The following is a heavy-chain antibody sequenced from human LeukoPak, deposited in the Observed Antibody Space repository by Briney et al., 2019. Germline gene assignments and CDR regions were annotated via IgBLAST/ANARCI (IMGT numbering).Heavy chain of an antibody. J-gene: IGHJ4*02. V-gene: IGHV3-74*01. CDR3: TRDSAAPGADLDY. CDR2: ICTDGSMT. Sequence: GGSLRLSCAASGFTFSSYWMYWVRQAPGKGLVWVSHICTDGSMTDYADSVKGRFTISRDNARNTLYLQVNSLRAEDTAVYYCTRDSAAPGADLDYWGQGTLVTVSS. CDR1: GFTFSSYW. D-gene: IGHD6-13*01.